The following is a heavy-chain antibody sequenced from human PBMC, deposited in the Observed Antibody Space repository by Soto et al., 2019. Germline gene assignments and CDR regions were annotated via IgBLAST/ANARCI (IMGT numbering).Heavy chain of an antibody. V-gene: IGHV3-33*06. D-gene: IGHD2-21*02. Sequence: QVPLVESGGGVVQPGRSLRLSCAASGFIFTTYGLHWVRQAPGKGLEWVAVIWYDGSNQYYADSVKGRFTISRDNSKNILYLEMNSVRVEDTAVYYCVKDHCGGDCYSDPDFVYWGQGTLVTVSS. CDR2: IWYDGSNQ. CDR1: GFIFTTYG. J-gene: IGHJ4*02. CDR3: VKDHCGGDCYSDPDFVY.